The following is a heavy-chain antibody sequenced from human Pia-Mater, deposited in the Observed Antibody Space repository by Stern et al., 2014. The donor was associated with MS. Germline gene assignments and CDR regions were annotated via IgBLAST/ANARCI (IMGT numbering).Heavy chain of an antibody. J-gene: IGHJ4*02. CDR3: AKDALYRCSSTSCYFSDY. V-gene: IGHV3-30*18. Sequence: VQLVESGGGVVQPGRSLRLSCAASGFTFSSYGMHWVRQAPGKGLEWVAVISYDGSNKYYADSVKGRFTISRDNSKNTLYLQMNSVRAEDTAVYYCAKDALYRCSSTSCYFSDYWGQGTLVTVSS. D-gene: IGHD2-2*01. CDR2: ISYDGSNK. CDR1: GFTFSSYG.